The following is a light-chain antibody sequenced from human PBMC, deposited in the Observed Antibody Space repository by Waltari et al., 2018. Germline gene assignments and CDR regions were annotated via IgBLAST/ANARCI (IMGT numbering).Light chain of an antibody. V-gene: IGLV1-47*01. CDR2: TNN. CDR3: AAWDDSLSGVL. CDR1: SPNNGSYY. Sequence: QSVLTQPPSASGTPGQRVTLYCSGTSPNNGSYYVNWYQHLPRTAPKLLIYTNNQRPSGVPDRFSGSKSGTSASLAISGLRSEDEADYYCAAWDDSLSGVLFGGGTKLTVL. J-gene: IGLJ2*01.